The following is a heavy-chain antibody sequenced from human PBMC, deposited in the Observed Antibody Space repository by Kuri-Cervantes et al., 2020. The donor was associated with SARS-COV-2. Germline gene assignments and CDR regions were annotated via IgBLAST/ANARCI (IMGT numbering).Heavy chain of an antibody. CDR2: IIPIFGTA. V-gene: IGHV1-69*13. D-gene: IGHD3-9*01. CDR1: GGTFSSYA. Sequence: SVKVSCKASGGTFSSYAISWVRQAPGQGLEWMGGIIPIFGTANYAQKFQGRVTITADESTSTAYMELSSLGSEDTAVYYCASLPAYDILTGYYKLGVDYWGQGTLVTFSS. CDR3: ASLPAYDILTGYYKLGVDY. J-gene: IGHJ4*02.